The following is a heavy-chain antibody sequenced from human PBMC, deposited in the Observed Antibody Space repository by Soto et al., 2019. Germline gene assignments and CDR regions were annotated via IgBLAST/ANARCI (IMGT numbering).Heavy chain of an antibody. CDR2: ISSSSSYT. D-gene: IGHD2-2*01. V-gene: IGHV3-11*05. Sequence: QVQLVESGGGLVKPGGSLRLSCAASGFTFSDYYMSWIRQAPGKGLEWVSYISSSSSYTNDADSVKGRFTISRDNAKNSLYLKMNSLSAEDTAVYYCARDRQPPSYWGQGTLVTVSS. J-gene: IGHJ4*02. CDR3: ARDRQPPSY. CDR1: GFTFSDYY.